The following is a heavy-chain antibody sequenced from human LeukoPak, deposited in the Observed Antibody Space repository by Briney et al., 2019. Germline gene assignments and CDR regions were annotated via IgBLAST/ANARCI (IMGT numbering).Heavy chain of an antibody. CDR1: GFTFSSYA. Sequence: GGSLRLSCAASGFTFSSYAMHWVRQAPGKGLEWVAVISYDGSNKYYADSVKGRFTISRDNSKNTLYLQMNSLRAEDTAVYYCARDVVGATLPYNWFDPWGQGTLVTVSS. CDR3: ARDVVGATLPYNWFDP. CDR2: ISYDGSNK. J-gene: IGHJ5*02. V-gene: IGHV3-30*04. D-gene: IGHD1-26*01.